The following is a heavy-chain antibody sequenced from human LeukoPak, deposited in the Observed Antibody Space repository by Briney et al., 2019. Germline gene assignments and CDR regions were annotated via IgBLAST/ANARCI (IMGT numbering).Heavy chain of an antibody. CDR2: ISSSSSYI. J-gene: IGHJ6*02. CDR3: AKAPTGIAVAGSPGYYYGMDV. Sequence: PGGSLRLSCAASGFTFSSYSMNWVRQAPGKGLEWVSSISSSSSYIYYAESVKGRFTISRDNAKNSLYLQMNSLRAEDTALYYCAKAPTGIAVAGSPGYYYGMDVWGQGTTVTVSS. V-gene: IGHV3-21*04. D-gene: IGHD6-19*01. CDR1: GFTFSSYS.